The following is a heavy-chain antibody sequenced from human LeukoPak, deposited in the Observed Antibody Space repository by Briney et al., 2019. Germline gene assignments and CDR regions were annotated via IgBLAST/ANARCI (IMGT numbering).Heavy chain of an antibody. CDR1: GYTFTSYY. CDR3: ARDRSSVGATLGNWFDP. J-gene: IGHJ5*02. Sequence: GASVKVSCKASGYTFTSYYMHWVRQAPGQGLEWMGIINPSGGSTSYAQKFQGRVTMTRDMSTSTVYMELSSLRSEDTAVYYCARDRSSVGATLGNWFDPWGRGTLVTVSS. D-gene: IGHD1-26*01. CDR2: INPSGGST. V-gene: IGHV1-46*01.